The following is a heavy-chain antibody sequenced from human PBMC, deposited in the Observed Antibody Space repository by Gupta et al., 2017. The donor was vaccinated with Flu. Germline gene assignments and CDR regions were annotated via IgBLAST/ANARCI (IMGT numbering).Heavy chain of an antibody. D-gene: IGHD1/OR15-1a*01. CDR2: VSYDGDNK. Sequence: QVQLVESGGGVVEPGRSLRLSCEASGFRFSGFAMHWVRQAPGKGLEWVAAVSYDGDNKYYVNAVQGRFTISRDNSNNMVYLQMNNVRPEDTAVYFCAKCTSTWNTYSHYHGMDVWGRGTTVSVSS. J-gene: IGHJ6*02. CDR1: GFRFSGFA. CDR3: AKCTSTWNTYSHYHGMDV. V-gene: IGHV3-30*18.